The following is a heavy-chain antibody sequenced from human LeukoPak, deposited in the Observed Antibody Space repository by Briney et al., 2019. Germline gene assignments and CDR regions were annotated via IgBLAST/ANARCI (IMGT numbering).Heavy chain of an antibody. V-gene: IGHV3-21*01. J-gene: IGHJ6*02. CDR2: ISSSSSYI. CDR1: GFTFSSYS. CDR3: ASDKQQLGGYYYGMDV. D-gene: IGHD6-13*01. Sequence: PGGSLRLSCAASGFTFSSYSMNWVRQAPGKGLEWVSSISSSSSYIYYADSVKGRFTISRDNAKNSLYLQMNSLRAEDTAVYYCASDKQQLGGYYYGMDVWGQGTTVTVSS.